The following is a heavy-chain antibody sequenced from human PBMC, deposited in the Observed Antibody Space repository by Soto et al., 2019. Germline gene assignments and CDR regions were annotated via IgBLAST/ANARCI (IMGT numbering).Heavy chain of an antibody. CDR1: GYPFNTYY. Sequence: ASVKVSCKSSGYPFNTYYLHWVRQAPGQGLEWMGMIHPSGGGSTYAQKFLGRVTMTMDSSTSTVFMELTSLRSADTAVYYCARRAHYDILTGYPPVGLLDSWGQGTLVIVSS. V-gene: IGHV1-46*02. CDR2: IHPSGGGS. CDR3: ARRAHYDILTGYPPVGLLDS. J-gene: IGHJ5*01. D-gene: IGHD3-9*01.